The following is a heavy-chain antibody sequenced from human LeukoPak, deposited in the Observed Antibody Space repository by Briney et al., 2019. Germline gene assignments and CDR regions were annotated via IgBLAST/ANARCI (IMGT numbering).Heavy chain of an antibody. V-gene: IGHV3-30*02. CDR3: AKDFYSGSSP. J-gene: IGHJ5*02. CDR2: IRYDGSNE. CDR1: GFTFTGYP. D-gene: IGHD1-26*01. Sequence: PGRSLRLSCAASGFTFTGYPMHWVRQPPGKGLEWVAFIRYDGSNEYYADSVKGRFTISRDNSKNTLFLQMNSLRTEDTAVYYCAKDFYSGSSPWGQGTLVTVSS.